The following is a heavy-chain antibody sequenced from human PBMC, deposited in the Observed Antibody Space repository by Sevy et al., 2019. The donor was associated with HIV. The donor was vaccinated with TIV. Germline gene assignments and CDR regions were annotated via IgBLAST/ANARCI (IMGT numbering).Heavy chain of an antibody. J-gene: IGHJ3*02. CDR1: GVTFSRYS. CDR3: AREGERYDNRAAFDM. Sequence: ASVKVSCKASGVTFSRYSISWVRQAPGQGLAWMGGIIPIFGTPNYAQRFQGRVTITADESTSTLYMELSSLRSDDTAVYYCAREGERYDNRAAFDMWGQGTMVTVSS. D-gene: IGHD3-22*01. V-gene: IGHV1-69*13. CDR2: IIPIFGTP.